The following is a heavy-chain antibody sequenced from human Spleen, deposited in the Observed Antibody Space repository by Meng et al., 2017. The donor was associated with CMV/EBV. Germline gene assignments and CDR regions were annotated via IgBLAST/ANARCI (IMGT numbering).Heavy chain of an antibody. CDR1: GYTFTGYY. CDR2: INPNSGGT. J-gene: IGHJ4*02. Sequence: QGQLVQAEAEVKKPGASVKVSCKASGYTFTGYYMHWVRQAPGQGLEWMGWINPNSGGTNYAQKFQGRVTMTRDTSISTAYMEPSRLRSDDTAVYYCAREPKQWLVQSDYWGQGTLVTVSS. D-gene: IGHD6-19*01. V-gene: IGHV1-2*02. CDR3: AREPKQWLVQSDY.